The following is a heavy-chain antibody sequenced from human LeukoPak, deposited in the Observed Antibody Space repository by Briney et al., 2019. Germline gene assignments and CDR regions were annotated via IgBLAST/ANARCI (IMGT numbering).Heavy chain of an antibody. V-gene: IGHV4-34*01. D-gene: IGHD3-9*01. J-gene: IGHJ5*02. CDR1: GGSFSGYY. Sequence: SETLSLTCAVYGGSFSGYYWSWIRQPPGKGLEWIGEINHSGSTNYNPSLKSRVTISVDTSKNQFSPKLSSVTAADTAVYYCARGIPHYDILTGYPGAGWFDPWGQGTLVTVSS. CDR3: ARGIPHYDILTGYPGAGWFDP. CDR2: INHSGST.